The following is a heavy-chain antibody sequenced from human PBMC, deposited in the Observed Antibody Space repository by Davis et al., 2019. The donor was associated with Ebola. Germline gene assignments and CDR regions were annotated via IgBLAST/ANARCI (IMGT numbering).Heavy chain of an antibody. D-gene: IGHD3/OR15-3a*01. J-gene: IGHJ6*02. Sequence: AASVTVSCKASGYTFTGYYMHWVRQAPGQGLEWMGWINPNSGGTNYAQKFQGWVTMPRDTSISTAYMELSRLGSDDTAVYYCASAKGTYYYYGMDVWGQGTTVTVSS. CDR1: GYTFTGYY. CDR2: INPNSGGT. CDR3: ASAKGTYYYYGMDV. V-gene: IGHV1-2*04.